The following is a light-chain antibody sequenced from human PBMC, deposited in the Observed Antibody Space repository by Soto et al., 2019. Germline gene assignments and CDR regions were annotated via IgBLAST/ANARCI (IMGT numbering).Light chain of an antibody. CDR2: EAS. CDR1: QSVSNY. Sequence: EILLTQSPATLSLSPGERVTLSCRASQSVSNYLAWYQQKPGQAPRLLISEASNRATGIAARFSGSGSGTDFTLTIRRLEPEDFAVYYCQQYGSSHQVTFGQGTRLEIK. J-gene: IGKJ5*01. V-gene: IGKV3-20*01. CDR3: QQYGSSHQVT.